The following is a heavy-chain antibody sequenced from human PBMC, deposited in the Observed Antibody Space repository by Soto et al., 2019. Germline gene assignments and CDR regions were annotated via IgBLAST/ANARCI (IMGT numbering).Heavy chain of an antibody. Sequence: SGPTLVNPTETLTLTCTFSGFSLTSPGMCVSWIRQSPGKALEWLALIERDDDDKYYSTSLKTRLTISKDTRKNQVVLTMANMEPADPATYYCARSIRGPRRFNGMDVWGQAT. CDR2: IERDDDDK. D-gene: IGHD1-20*01. CDR3: ARSIRGPRRFNGMDV. V-gene: IGHV2-70*13. CDR1: GFSLTSPGMC. J-gene: IGHJ6*02.